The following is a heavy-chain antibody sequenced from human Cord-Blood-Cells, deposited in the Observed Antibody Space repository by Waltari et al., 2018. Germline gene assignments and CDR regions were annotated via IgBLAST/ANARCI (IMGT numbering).Heavy chain of an antibody. D-gene: IGHD6-19*01. J-gene: IGHJ4*02. CDR3: ARVGSSGWYCDY. Sequence: QVQLQQWGAGLLKPSETLSLTCAVSGGPFCGYYCRWIRPPPGKGLEWIGEINPSGSTNYHPSLNSRVTISVDTSKNQFSLKLSSVTAADTAVYYCARVGSSGWYCDYWGQGTLVTVSS. CDR1: GGPFCGYY. CDR2: INPSGST. V-gene: IGHV4-34*01.